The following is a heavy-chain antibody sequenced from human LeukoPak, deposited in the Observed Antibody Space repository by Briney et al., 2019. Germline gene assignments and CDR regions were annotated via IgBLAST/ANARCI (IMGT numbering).Heavy chain of an antibody. CDR1: DGAIAGYS. Sequence: SETLSLTCTVSDGAIAGYSWSWIRQPPGKGLEWIGYIYYSGDTNYNPSLQSRVTVSVDTSKNQFSLKLTSVTAADTAVYYCARRKLGNDYWGQGTLVTVSS. D-gene: IGHD7-27*01. CDR2: IYYSGDT. CDR3: ARRKLGNDY. J-gene: IGHJ4*02. V-gene: IGHV4-59*01.